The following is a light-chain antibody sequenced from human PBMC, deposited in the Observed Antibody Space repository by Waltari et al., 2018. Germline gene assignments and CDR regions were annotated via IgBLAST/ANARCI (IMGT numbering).Light chain of an antibody. CDR3: QSYDSSLSGPYVV. V-gene: IGLV1-40*01. J-gene: IGLJ2*01. CDR1: SSNSGAGYD. CDR2: GNS. Sequence: QSVLTQPPSVSGAPGQRVTNPCTGSSSNSGAGYDVHWYQQLPGTAPKLLIYGNSNRPSGVPDRVSGSKSGTSASLAITGLQAEDEADYYCQSYDSSLSGPYVVFGGGTKLTVL.